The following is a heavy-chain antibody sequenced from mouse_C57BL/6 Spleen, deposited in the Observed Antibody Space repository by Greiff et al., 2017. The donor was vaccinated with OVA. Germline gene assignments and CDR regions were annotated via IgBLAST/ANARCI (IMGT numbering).Heavy chain of an antibody. Sequence: QVQLQQPGAELVKPGASVKLSCKASGYTFTSYWMHWVKQRPGQGLEWIGMIHPNSGSTNYNEKFKSKATLTVDKSSSTAYMQLSSLTSEDSAVYYCARSSTMVTTDYCDYWGQGTTLTVSS. J-gene: IGHJ2*01. CDR1: GYTFTSYW. V-gene: IGHV1-64*01. CDR2: IHPNSGST. CDR3: ARSSTMVTTDYCDY. D-gene: IGHD2-2*01.